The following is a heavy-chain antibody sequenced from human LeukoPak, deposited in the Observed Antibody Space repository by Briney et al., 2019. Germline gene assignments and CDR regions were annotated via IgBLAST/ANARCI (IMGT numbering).Heavy chain of an antibody. Sequence: PSETLSLTCTVSGGSISSYYWSWIRQPPGKGLGWIGYIYYSGSTNYNPSLKSRVTISVDTSKNQFSLKLSSVTAADTAVYYCARDRGGIQLWSHFDAFDIWGQGTMVTVSS. V-gene: IGHV4-59*01. J-gene: IGHJ3*02. CDR3: ARDRGGIQLWSHFDAFDI. D-gene: IGHD5-18*01. CDR2: IYYSGST. CDR1: GGSISSYY.